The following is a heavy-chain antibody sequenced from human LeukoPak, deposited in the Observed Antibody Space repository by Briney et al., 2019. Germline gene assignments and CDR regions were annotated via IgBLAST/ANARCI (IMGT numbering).Heavy chain of an antibody. V-gene: IGHV4-39*01. J-gene: IGHJ4*02. CDR2: IYYSGST. CDR3: ASLPFGVVYRNDY. Sequence: PSETLSLTCTASGGSISSSSYYWGWIRQPPGKGLEWIGSIYYSGSTYYNPSLKSRVTISVDTSKNQFSLKLNSVTAADTAVYYCASLPFGVVYRNDYWGQGTLVTVSS. D-gene: IGHD3-3*01. CDR1: GGSISSSSYY.